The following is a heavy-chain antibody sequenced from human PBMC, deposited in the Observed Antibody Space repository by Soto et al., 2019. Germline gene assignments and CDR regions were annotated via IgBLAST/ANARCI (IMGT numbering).Heavy chain of an antibody. D-gene: IGHD3-10*01. CDR3: AKRESMYYYGSGSYLFDY. Sequence: GGSLRLSCAASGFTFSSYAMSWVRQAPGKGLEWVSAISGSGGSTYYADSVKGRFTIPRDNSKNTLYLQMNSLRAEDTAVYYCAKRESMYYYGSGSYLFDYWGQGTLVTVS. CDR2: ISGSGGST. V-gene: IGHV3-23*01. CDR1: GFTFSSYA. J-gene: IGHJ4*02.